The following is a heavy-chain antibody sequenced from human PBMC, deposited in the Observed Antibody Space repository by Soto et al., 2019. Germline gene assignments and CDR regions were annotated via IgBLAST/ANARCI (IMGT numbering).Heavy chain of an antibody. J-gene: IGHJ6*02. V-gene: IGHV1-18*01. D-gene: IGHD2-21*01. CDR2: ISPYNGNT. Sequence: QVQLVQSAGEVKKPGASAIVSCQASGYTFRNYIIAWLRQAPGQGLEWMGWISPYNGNTNYARQFRGRVTLTTDTSTSAAYFELRNLGSDDAATYYCARYCAGNACSSRHYYAMDVLGQGTTVSVSS. CDR3: ARYCAGNACSSRHYYAMDV. CDR1: GYTFRNYI.